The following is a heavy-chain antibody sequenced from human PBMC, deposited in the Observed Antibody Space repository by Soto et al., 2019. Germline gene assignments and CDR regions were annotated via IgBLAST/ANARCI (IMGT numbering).Heavy chain of an antibody. V-gene: IGHV1-46*03. CDR3: ARRFCSDTNCYNNWFDL. CDR2: INPSGGST. J-gene: IGHJ5*02. CDR1: GYTFTSYF. Sequence: ASVKVSCKASGYTFTSYFMHWVRQAPGQGLEWMGIINPSGGSTTYAQKFQDSVTMTRDTSTSTVYMELSSLRSEDTAVYYCARRFCSDTNCYNNWFDLWGQGTLVTVSS. D-gene: IGHD2-2*02.